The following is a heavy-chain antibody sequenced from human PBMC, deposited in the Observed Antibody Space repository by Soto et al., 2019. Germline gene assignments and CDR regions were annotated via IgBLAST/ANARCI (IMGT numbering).Heavy chain of an antibody. V-gene: IGHV1-69*06. D-gene: IGHD6-19*01. J-gene: IGHJ3*02. CDR1: GGTFSSYA. CDR3: ARVVAVAGTGAFDM. CDR2: IIPIFGTA. Sequence: SVKVSCKASGGTFSSYAISWVRQAPGQGLEWMGGIIPIFGTANYAQKFQGRVTITADKSTSTAYMELSSLRSEDTAVYYCARVVAVAGTGAFDMWGQGTMVTV.